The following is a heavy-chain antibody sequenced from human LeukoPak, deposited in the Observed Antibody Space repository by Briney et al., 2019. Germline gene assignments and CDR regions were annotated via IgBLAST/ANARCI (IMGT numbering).Heavy chain of an antibody. J-gene: IGHJ5*02. CDR3: AKDKASSWFDP. D-gene: IGHD6-19*01. CDR2: ISRDGSGK. Sequence: PGSSLGLSCAASGFTFSDSGMHWVRQPPGRGLEWVAVISRDGSGKHSIDSVRGRFTISRDNSKSTLYLQMSSLRSEDTAVYYCAKDKASSWFDPWGQGTLVIVSS. CDR1: GFTFSDSG. V-gene: IGHV3-30*18.